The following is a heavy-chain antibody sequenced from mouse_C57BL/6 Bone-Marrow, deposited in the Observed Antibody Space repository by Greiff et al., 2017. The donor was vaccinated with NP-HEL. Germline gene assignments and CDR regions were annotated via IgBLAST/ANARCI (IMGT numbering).Heavy chain of an antibody. CDR2: IDPSDSET. D-gene: IGHD2-4*01. CDR3: ARGNDYDVGHFDY. V-gene: IGHV1-52*01. CDR1: GYTFTSYW. Sequence: VQLHQPGAELVRPGSSVKLSCKASGYTFTSYWMHWVKQRPIQGLEWIGNIDPSDSETHYNQKFKDKATLTVDKSSSTAYMQLSSLTSEDSAVYYCARGNDYDVGHFDYWGQGTTLTVSS. J-gene: IGHJ2*01.